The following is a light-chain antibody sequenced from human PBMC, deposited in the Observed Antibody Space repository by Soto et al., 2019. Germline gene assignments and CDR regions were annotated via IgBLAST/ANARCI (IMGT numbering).Light chain of an antibody. Sequence: EIVLTQSPGTLSLSPGERATLSCRASQTLRRTYIAWYQQKPGQAPRLLIYGAFNRATGIPARFSGSGSGADFTLTISSLEPEDFSFYYFQQRTISTPFPFGQVTRLE. CDR1: QTLRRTY. CDR3: QQRTISTPFP. V-gene: IGKV3D-20*02. J-gene: IGKJ5*01. CDR2: GAF.